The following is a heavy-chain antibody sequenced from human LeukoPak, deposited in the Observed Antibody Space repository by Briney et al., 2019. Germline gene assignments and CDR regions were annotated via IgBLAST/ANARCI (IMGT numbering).Heavy chain of an antibody. V-gene: IGHV3-21*05. D-gene: IGHD2-2*02. CDR2: MSSNGSYI. CDR1: RFTFISYS. Sequence: PGWYLRLSCPSSRFTFISYSMHWVRQAPGKGLEWGALMSSNGSYIYYADSVTGRFTISRDNAKNSLYLQMNSLRAEDTAVFYCAGGYRFSDVWGQGTTVTVSS. J-gene: IGHJ6*02. CDR3: AGGYRFSDV.